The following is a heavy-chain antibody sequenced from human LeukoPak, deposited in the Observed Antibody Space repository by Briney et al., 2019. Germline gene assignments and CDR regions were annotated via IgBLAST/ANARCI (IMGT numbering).Heavy chain of an antibody. D-gene: IGHD3-10*01. CDR2: INHSGST. Sequence: SETLSLTCAVYNWSFSGYYWSWIRQSPGKGLEWIGEINHSGSTNYNPSLKSRVTISVDTSKNQFSLKLSSVTAADTAVYYCARERITMVRGVKGWFDPWGQGTLVTVSS. V-gene: IGHV4-34*01. CDR3: ARERITMVRGVKGWFDP. CDR1: NWSFSGYY. J-gene: IGHJ5*02.